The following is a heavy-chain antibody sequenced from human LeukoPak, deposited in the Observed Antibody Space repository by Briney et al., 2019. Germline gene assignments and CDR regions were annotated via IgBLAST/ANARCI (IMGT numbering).Heavy chain of an antibody. J-gene: IGHJ4*02. CDR1: GLTFSSYV. D-gene: IGHD2-21*02. Sequence: GGSLRLSCAASGLTFSSYVMNWARQAPGKGLEWVAHIKEDGSAKYYVDSVKGRFTISRENAKNTLYLQMNSLRVEDTAVYYCARACGGDCYSDYWGQGTLATVSS. V-gene: IGHV3-7*01. CDR3: ARACGGDCYSDY. CDR2: IKEDGSAK.